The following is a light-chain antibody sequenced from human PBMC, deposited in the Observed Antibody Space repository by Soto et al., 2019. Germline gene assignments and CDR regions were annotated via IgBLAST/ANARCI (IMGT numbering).Light chain of an antibody. CDR3: SSFASSNTWV. CDR2: EVT. J-gene: IGLJ3*02. V-gene: IGLV2-8*01. Sequence: QSVLTQPPSASGSPGQSVTISCTGTSSDVGAYNYVSWYQQHAGKAPKLVIYEVTKRPSGVPDRFSRSKSANTASLTVSGLQAEDEADYYCSSFASSNTWVFGGGTQLTVL. CDR1: SSDVGAYNY.